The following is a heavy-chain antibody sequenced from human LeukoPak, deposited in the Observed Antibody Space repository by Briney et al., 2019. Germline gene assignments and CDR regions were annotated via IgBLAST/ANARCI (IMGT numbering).Heavy chain of an antibody. V-gene: IGHV3-74*01. D-gene: IGHD3-3*01. Sequence: PGGSLRLSCAASGFTFSSYWMHWVRQAPGKGLVWVSRIDSDGSTTSQGDSVNARFTISRDNAKNTLYLQMNSLRAEDTAVDYCARGLTIFGVVNDAFDIWGQGTMVTVSS. J-gene: IGHJ3*02. CDR3: ARGLTIFGVVNDAFDI. CDR1: GFTFSSYW. CDR2: IDSDGSTT.